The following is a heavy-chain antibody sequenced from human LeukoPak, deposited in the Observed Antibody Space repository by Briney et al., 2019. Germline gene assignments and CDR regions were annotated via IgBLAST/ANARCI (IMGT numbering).Heavy chain of an antibody. CDR3: AINRGASGDPLYCSSISCYSFPRDYFQH. J-gene: IGHJ1*01. Sequence: GGSLRLSCAASGFTFSSYDMHWVRQATGKGLEWVSAIGTAGDTYYPGSVKGRFTISRENAKNSLYLQMNSLRAGDRAVYYCAINRGASGDPLYCSSISCYSFPRDYFQHWGQGTLVTVSS. CDR1: GFTFSSYD. D-gene: IGHD2-2*02. V-gene: IGHV3-13*01. CDR2: IGTAGDT.